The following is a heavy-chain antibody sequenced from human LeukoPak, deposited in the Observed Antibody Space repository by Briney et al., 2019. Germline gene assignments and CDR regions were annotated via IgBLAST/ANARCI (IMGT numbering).Heavy chain of an antibody. D-gene: IGHD1-1*01. CDR1: GDSISSGRNY. J-gene: IGHJ4*02. Sequence: NASETLSLTCSVSGDSISSGRNYWGWIRQSPGKGLEWIASIYSSGNTHSNPSLKSRVSISVDTSKNQVSLKLYSVTASDAAIYYCARHLSGTTMSHYFDFWGQGTLVTVSS. CDR2: IYSSGNT. V-gene: IGHV4-39*01. CDR3: ARHLSGTTMSHYFDF.